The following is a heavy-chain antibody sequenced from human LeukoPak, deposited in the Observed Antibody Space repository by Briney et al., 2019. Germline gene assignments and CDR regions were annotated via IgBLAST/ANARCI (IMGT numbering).Heavy chain of an antibody. CDR3: ARHRYYDFWSGYSWFDP. CDR1: GYSFTSYW. D-gene: IGHD3-3*01. J-gene: IGHJ5*02. CDR2: IYPGDSDT. V-gene: IGHV5-51*01. Sequence: GESLKISCKGSGYSFTSYWIGWVRQMPGKGLEWMGIIYPGDSDTRYSPSFQGQVTISADKSISTAYLPWSSLKASDTAMYYCARHRYYDFWSGYSWFDPWGQGTLVTVSS.